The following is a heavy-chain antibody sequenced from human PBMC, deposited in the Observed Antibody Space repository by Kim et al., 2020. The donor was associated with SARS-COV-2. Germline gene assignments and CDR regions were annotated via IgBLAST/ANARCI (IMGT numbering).Heavy chain of an antibody. J-gene: IGHJ4*02. D-gene: IGHD5-18*01. CDR3: ARSGYSYQGGFDY. V-gene: IGHV4-4*07. Sequence: NPSLKSRVTRSVDTSKNQFSLKLSSVTAADTAVYYCARSGYSYQGGFDYWGQGTLVTVSS.